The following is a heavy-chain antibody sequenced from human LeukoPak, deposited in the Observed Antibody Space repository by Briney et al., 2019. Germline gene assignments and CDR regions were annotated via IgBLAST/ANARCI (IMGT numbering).Heavy chain of an antibody. CDR1: GGTFSSYA. CDR2: IIPIFGTA. J-gene: IGHJ4*02. V-gene: IGHV1-69*13. Sequence: ASVKVSCKASGGTFSSYAISWVRQAPGQGLEWMGGIIPIFGTANYAQKFQGRVTITADESTSTAYMELSSLRSEDTAVYYCARANYDILTGLTRYYFDYWGQGTLVTASS. CDR3: ARANYDILTGLTRYYFDY. D-gene: IGHD3-9*01.